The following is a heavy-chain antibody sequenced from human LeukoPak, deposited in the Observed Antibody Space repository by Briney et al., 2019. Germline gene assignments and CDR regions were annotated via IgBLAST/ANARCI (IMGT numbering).Heavy chain of an antibody. CDR3: ARGPIIDIAIVPAADEYYYMDV. D-gene: IGHD2-2*01. CDR2: ISTYNGNT. J-gene: IGHJ6*03. CDR1: GYTFTSHG. Sequence: ASVKVSCKASGYTFTSHGISWVRQAPGQGLEWMGWISTYNGNTNYAQRLQGRVTMTTDRSTSTAYMELRSLRSDDTAVYYCARGPIIDIAIVPAADEYYYMDVWGKGTTVTVSS. V-gene: IGHV1-18*01.